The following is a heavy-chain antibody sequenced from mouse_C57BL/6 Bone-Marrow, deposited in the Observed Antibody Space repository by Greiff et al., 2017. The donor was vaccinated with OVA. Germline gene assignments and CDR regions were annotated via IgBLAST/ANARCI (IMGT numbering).Heavy chain of an antibody. Sequence: EVKLVESGGGLVKPGGSLKLSCAASGFTFSSYAMSWVRQTPEQRLEWVATISDGGSYTYYPDNVKGRFTISRDNAKNNRYLQMSHLKSEDTAMYYCARIYDYDGSFDYWGQGTTLTVSS. CDR1: GFTFSSYA. J-gene: IGHJ2*01. D-gene: IGHD2-4*01. CDR2: ISDGGSYT. V-gene: IGHV5-4*03. CDR3: ARIYDYDGSFDY.